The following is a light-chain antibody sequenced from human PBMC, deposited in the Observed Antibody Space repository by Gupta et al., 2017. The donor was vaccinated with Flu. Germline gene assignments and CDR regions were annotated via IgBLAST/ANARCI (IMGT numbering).Light chain of an antibody. CDR3: LQYSSAHLT. V-gene: IGKV4-1*01. J-gene: IGKJ4*01. Sequence: SQRAAVNITGRASETVVYSPNNRNYLAWCKHRTGRPPKLPLYWISTRESRVPDRFSGEGSLRQITLTISGLRSMNMAVHNSLQYSSAHLTFGGGTKVELK. CDR2: WIS. CDR1: ETVVYSPNNRNY.